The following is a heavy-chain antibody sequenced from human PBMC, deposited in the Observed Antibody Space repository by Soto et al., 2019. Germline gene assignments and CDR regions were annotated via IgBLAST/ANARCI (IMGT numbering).Heavy chain of an antibody. CDR2: ISSSSSYI. Sequence: PGGSLRLSCAASGFTFSSYSMNWVRQAPGKGLEWVSSISSSSSYIYYADSVKGRFTISRDNAKNSLYLQMNSLRAEDTAVYYCARVRSIPTSRFDPWGQGTLVTVSS. CDR1: GFTFSSYS. D-gene: IGHD2-2*02. CDR3: ARVRSIPTSRFDP. J-gene: IGHJ5*02. V-gene: IGHV3-21*01.